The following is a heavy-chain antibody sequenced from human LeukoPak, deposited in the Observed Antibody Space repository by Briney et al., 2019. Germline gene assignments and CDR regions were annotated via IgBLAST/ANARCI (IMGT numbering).Heavy chain of an antibody. CDR2: IYYSGST. J-gene: IGHJ4*02. D-gene: IGHD6-6*01. V-gene: IGHV4-39*01. CDR1: GDSISSSVNY. Sequence: SETLSLTCTVSGDSISSSVNYWGWIRQPPGKGLEWIGNIYYSGSTYYNPSLKSRVTISGDTSKNQFSLKLTSVTAADTAIYYCARRYSGSSRIDCWGQGTLVTVSS. CDR3: ARRYSGSSRIDC.